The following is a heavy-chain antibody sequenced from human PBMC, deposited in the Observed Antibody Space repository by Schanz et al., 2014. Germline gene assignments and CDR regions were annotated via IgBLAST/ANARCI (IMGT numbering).Heavy chain of an antibody. V-gene: IGHV1-8*01. J-gene: IGHJ3*02. D-gene: IGHD5-12*01. CDR3: ARGSRAGYDYPFDI. CDR2: MNPNNNTT. Sequence: QVQLVQSGAEVKKPGASVKVSCKASGYTFSSYHINWVRQATGQGLEWMGWMNPNNNTTGYAQKFQGRVTMTTDTSISTAYIELSSLRSDDTAVYYCARGSRAGYDYPFDIWGQGTMVTVSS. CDR1: GYTFSSYH.